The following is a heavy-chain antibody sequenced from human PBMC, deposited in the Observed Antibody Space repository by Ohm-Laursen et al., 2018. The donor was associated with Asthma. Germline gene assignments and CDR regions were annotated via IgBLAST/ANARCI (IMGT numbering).Heavy chain of an antibody. J-gene: IGHJ4*02. CDR3: TRGGHYGSYFDY. V-gene: IGHV3-9*01. CDR2: ITWNGANI. Sequence: SLRLSCSASGFTFDNYAMHWVRQAPGQGLEWVSGITWNGANIGYADSVKGRFSISRDDAKNTLYLQMNSLRAEDTAVYYCTRGGHYGSYFDYWGQGTLVTVSS. D-gene: IGHD4-17*01. CDR1: GFTFDNYA.